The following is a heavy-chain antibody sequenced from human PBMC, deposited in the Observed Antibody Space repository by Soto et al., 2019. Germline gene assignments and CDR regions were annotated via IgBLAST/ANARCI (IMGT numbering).Heavy chain of an antibody. CDR1: GGSIINGDYY. V-gene: IGHV4-61*08. D-gene: IGHD6-13*01. CDR3: AREKPYSSSWYHDY. CDR2: IYFGGTT. J-gene: IGHJ4*02. Sequence: SETLSLTCTVSGGSIINGDYYWTWIRQPPGKGLEWVGYIYFGGTTSYNPSLKSRVTISVDTSKNQFSLKLSSVTAADTAVYYCAREKPYSSSWYHDYWGQGTLVTVSS.